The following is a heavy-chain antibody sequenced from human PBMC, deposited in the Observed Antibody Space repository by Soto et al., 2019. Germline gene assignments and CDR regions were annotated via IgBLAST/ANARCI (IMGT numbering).Heavy chain of an antibody. D-gene: IGHD3-22*01. CDR2: IRRRAKNYAT. V-gene: IGHV3-73*02. Sequence: EVQLVESGGDLVQPGGSLKLSCAASGFTFSGSAMHWVRQASGKGLEWVGHIRRRAKNYATEYAASVKGRLIISRDDSKTTAYLQMNSLNTDDTAVYYCTRTFYGSDYFSPDFDYWCQGTLVNVSS. CDR3: TRTFYGSDYFSPDFDY. CDR1: GFTFSGSA. J-gene: IGHJ4*02.